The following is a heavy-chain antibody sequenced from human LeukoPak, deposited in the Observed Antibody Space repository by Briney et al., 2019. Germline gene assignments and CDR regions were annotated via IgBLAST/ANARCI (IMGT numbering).Heavy chain of an antibody. D-gene: IGHD5-12*01. CDR1: GYTFTSYD. Sequence: ASVKVSCKASGYTFTSYDINWVRQATGQGLEWMGWMNPNSGNTGYAQKFQGRVTMTRNTSIGTAYMELSCLRSEDTAVYYCARVNGATIWYYDYGMDVWGQGTTVTVSS. J-gene: IGHJ6*02. V-gene: IGHV1-8*01. CDR3: ARVNGATIWYYDYGMDV. CDR2: MNPNSGNT.